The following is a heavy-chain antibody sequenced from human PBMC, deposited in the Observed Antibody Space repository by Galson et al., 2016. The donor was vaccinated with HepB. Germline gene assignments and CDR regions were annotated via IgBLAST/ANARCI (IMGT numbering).Heavy chain of an antibody. CDR1: GFSLSTSGMR. CDR2: IDWGDDK. J-gene: IGHJ4*02. CDR3: ARTRAAAGYYFGY. Sequence: PALVNPTQTLTLTCTFSGFSLSTSGMRVSWIRQPPGKALEWLARIDWGDDKLYSASLKTRLTISKDTSRNQVVLTMTNMDPVDTATYYCARTRAAAGYYFGYWGQGTLVTGSS. D-gene: IGHD6-13*01. V-gene: IGHV2-70*04.